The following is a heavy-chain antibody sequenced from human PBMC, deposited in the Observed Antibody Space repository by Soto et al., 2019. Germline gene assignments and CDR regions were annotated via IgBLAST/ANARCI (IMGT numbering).Heavy chain of an antibody. CDR2: VYYSGTT. V-gene: IGHV4-59*01. J-gene: IGHJ4*02. CDR3: ARAGSTWRYFFEY. D-gene: IGHD2-2*01. Sequence: QVQLQESGPGLVKPSETLSLTCTVSGGSINSYYWSWIRQSPGKGLEWIGYVYYSGTTYYNPSLQSRVTISVDTSKKQFSLKVRSVTAADTAIYFCARAGSTWRYFFEYWGQGSLVTVPS. CDR1: GGSINSYY.